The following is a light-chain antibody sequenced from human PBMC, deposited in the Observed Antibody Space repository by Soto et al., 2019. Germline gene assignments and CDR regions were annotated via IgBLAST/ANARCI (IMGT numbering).Light chain of an antibody. CDR3: AAWDDSLRGYV. J-gene: IGLJ1*01. Sequence: HCLLSQPPCASGTRGQRVTISCSGSSSNIGRNYVYWYQQLPGTAPKLLIYGNAQRPSGVPDRFSGSKYGTSVSLGISGLRSEDEADYYCAAWDDSLRGYVFGTGTKVTVL. CDR1: SSNIGRNY. V-gene: IGLV1-47*02. CDR2: GNA.